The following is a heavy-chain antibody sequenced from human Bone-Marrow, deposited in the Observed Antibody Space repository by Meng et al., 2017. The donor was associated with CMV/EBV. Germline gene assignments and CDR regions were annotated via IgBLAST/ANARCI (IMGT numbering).Heavy chain of an antibody. Sequence: QVHLQHWGAGLLKPSETLPLPGGVYGAPFSGYWSWVRQPPGKGLEWIGEITLSGSTNYNVSLKSRVTISIDTSKNQFSLKLSSVTATDTAVYYCAPGFRSWSGSYSSWGQGTLVTVSS. J-gene: IGHJ4*02. CDR2: ITLSGST. V-gene: IGHV4-34*01. D-gene: IGHD1-26*01. CDR3: APGFRSWSGSYSS. CDR1: GAPFSGY.